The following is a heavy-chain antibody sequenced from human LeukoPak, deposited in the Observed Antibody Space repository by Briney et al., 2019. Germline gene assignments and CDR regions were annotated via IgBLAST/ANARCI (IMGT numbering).Heavy chain of an antibody. CDR3: ARDKYYDILTGYYYGMDV. CDR1: GITLSSYW. Sequence: GGSLRLSCAASGITLSSYWMHWVRQAPGKGLVWVSRINSDGSSTSYADSVKGRFTISRDNAKNTLYLQMNGLRAEDTAVYYCARDKYYDILTGYYYGMDVWGKGTTVTVSS. V-gene: IGHV3-74*01. D-gene: IGHD3-9*01. J-gene: IGHJ6*04. CDR2: INSDGSST.